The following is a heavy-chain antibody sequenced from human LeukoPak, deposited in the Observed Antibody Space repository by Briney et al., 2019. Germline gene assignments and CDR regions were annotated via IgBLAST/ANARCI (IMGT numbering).Heavy chain of an antibody. CDR1: GFTFSSYT. CDR2: ISYDGSNK. J-gene: IGHJ4*02. V-gene: IGHV3-30-3*01. D-gene: IGHD1-1*01. CDR3: ARVRGTGTTSGAFDY. Sequence: GGSLRLSCAASGFTFSSYTMHWVRQAPGKGLEWVAVISYDGSNKYYADSVKGRFTIPSDNSKNKLYLQMNSLRAEDTAVYYCARVRGTGTTSGAFDYWGQGTLVTVSS.